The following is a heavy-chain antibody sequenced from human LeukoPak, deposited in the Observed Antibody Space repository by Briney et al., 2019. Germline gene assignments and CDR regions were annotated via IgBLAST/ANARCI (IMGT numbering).Heavy chain of an antibody. CDR2: ISSSSSYI. Sequence: GGSLRLSCAASGFTFSSYSMNWVRQAPGKGLEWVSSISSSSSYIYYADSVKGRFTISRDNAKNSLFLQMNSLRAEDTAVYYCARDRQYCPYGVCGVDTALVGPHDYWGQGTLVTVSS. CDR3: ARDRQYCPYGVCGVDTALVGPHDY. J-gene: IGHJ4*02. CDR1: GFTFSSYS. V-gene: IGHV3-21*01. D-gene: IGHD2-8*01.